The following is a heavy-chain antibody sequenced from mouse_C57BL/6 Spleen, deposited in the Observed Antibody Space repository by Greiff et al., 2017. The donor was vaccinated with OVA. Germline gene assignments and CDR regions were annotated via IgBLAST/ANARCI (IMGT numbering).Heavy chain of an antibody. Sequence: VQLQQSGPGLVQPSQSLSITCTVSGFSFTSYGVHWVRQSPGKGLEWLGVIWRGGSTDYNAAFMSRLSITKDNSKSQVFFKMNSLQADDTAIYYCASYYYGSSYSLDYWGQGTTLTVSS. CDR2: IWRGGST. D-gene: IGHD1-1*01. CDR1: GFSFTSYG. J-gene: IGHJ2*01. V-gene: IGHV2-5*01. CDR3: ASYYYGSSYSLDY.